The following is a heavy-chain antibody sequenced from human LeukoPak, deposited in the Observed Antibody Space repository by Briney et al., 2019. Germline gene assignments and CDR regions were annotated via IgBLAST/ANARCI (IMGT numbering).Heavy chain of an antibody. J-gene: IGHJ5*02. CDR1: GYTFTSYG. CDR2: ISAYNGNT. D-gene: IGHD3-9*01. Sequence: ASVKVSCKASGYTFTSYGISWVRQAPGQGLEWMGWISAYNGNTNYAQKLQGRVTMTTDTSTSTAYMELRSLRSDDTAVYYCARDPLRYFDWLLPNNWFDPWGQGTLVTVSS. CDR3: ARDPLRYFDWLLPNNWFDP. V-gene: IGHV1-18*01.